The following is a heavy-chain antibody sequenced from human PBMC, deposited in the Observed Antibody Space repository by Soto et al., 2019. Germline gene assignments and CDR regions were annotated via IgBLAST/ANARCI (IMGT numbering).Heavy chain of an antibody. D-gene: IGHD3-10*01. CDR3: ARLWSGELFHYYYYYGMDV. J-gene: IGHJ6*02. V-gene: IGHV4-39*01. CDR1: GGSISSSSYY. Sequence: PSETLSLTCTVFGGSISSSSYYWGWIRQPPGKGLEWIGSIYYSGSTYYNPSLKSRVTISVDTSKNQFSLKLSSVTAADTAVYYCARLWSGELFHYYYYYGMDVWGQGTTVTVSS. CDR2: IYYSGST.